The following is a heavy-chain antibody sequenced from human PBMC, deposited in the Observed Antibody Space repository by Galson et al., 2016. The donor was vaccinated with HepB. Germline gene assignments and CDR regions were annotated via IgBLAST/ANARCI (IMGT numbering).Heavy chain of an antibody. D-gene: IGHD2-21*01. Sequence: SLRLSCAASGLTFGDYGVHWVRQAPDKGLERVAFMSFRGKIEHYADSVQGRFTVSRDTDTLYLQMNGLRPADTAVYYCAKDLTAYCGDYFSTPFDSWGQGTLVIVSS. V-gene: IGHV3-30*18. CDR2: MSFRGKIE. CDR1: GLTFGDYG. J-gene: IGHJ4*02. CDR3: AKDLTAYCGDYFSTPFDS.